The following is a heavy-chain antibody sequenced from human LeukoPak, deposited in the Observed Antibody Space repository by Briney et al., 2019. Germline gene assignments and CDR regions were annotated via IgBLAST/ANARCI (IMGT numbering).Heavy chain of an antibody. Sequence: SQTLSLTCTVSGGSISSGGYYWSWIRQHPGKGLEWIGYIYYSGSTYYNPSLKSRVTISVDTSENQFSLKLSSVTAADTAVYYCARDSRMGDGMDVWGQGTTVTVSS. D-gene: IGHD1-26*01. V-gene: IGHV4-31*03. J-gene: IGHJ6*02. CDR3: ARDSRMGDGMDV. CDR1: GGSISSGGYY. CDR2: IYYSGST.